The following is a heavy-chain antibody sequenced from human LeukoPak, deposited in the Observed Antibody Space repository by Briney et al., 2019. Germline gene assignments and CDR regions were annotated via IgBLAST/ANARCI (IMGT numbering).Heavy chain of an antibody. D-gene: IGHD6-19*01. CDR3: ASAVSYYYYYAMDV. Sequence: ASVKVSCKASGYTFSGYFMHWVRQAPGQGLEWMGWVNPNSGGTNYAQNFQGRVTMTRDTSISSAYMELSRLRSDDPAVYYCASAVSYYYYYAMDVWGQGTTVTVSS. CDR2: VNPNSGGT. CDR1: GYTFSGYF. V-gene: IGHV1-2*02. J-gene: IGHJ6*02.